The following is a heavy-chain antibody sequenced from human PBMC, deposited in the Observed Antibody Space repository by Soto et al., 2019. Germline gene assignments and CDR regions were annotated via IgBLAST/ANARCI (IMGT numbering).Heavy chain of an antibody. CDR3: ARGVVVDFDP. J-gene: IGHJ5*02. CDR2: IYYSGHT. D-gene: IGHD2-21*01. V-gene: IGHV4-61*01. CDR1: GDTVISGTYF. Sequence: SVTLSVSCTVSGDTVISGTYFWTWIRQPPGKGLEWIGYIYYSGHTKYNPSLESRVTMSLHTFKNQFSLQLNSVTAADTAVYYCARGVVVDFDPWGQGTLVTVSS.